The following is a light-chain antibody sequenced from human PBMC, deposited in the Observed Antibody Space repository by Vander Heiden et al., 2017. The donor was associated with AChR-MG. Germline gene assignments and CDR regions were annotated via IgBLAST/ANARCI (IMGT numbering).Light chain of an antibody. J-gene: IGLJ2*01. Sequence: QSVLTQPPSASGTPGQRVTISCSGSSSNSGSNTVNCYQQLPGTAAKLLIYSNNQRPAGVPDRVSGSKSGTSASLAISGLQSEDEADYYCAAWDDSLNGPVFGGGTKLTVL. CDR3: AAWDDSLNGPV. V-gene: IGLV1-44*01. CDR1: SSNSGSNT. CDR2: SNN.